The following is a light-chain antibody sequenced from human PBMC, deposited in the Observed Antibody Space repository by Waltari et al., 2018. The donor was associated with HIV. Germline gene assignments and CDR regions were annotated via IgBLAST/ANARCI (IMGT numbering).Light chain of an antibody. CDR1: SGTRTYK. Sequence: QPVLTQPPSASASLGAWVTLTCTLSSGTRTYKVDWYQQRPGKGPRFVVRVGTGGIVGSEGDGIPDRFSVLGAGLNRYLYMKNNQEGEERDYHCGADHGSGSNCVWVFGGGTKLTAL. V-gene: IGLV9-49*01. CDR3: GADHGSGSNCVWV. J-gene: IGLJ3*02. CDR2: VGTGGIVG.